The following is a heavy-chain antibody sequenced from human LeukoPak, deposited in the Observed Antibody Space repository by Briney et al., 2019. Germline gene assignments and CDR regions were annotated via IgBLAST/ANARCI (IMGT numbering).Heavy chain of an antibody. V-gene: IGHV3-30*02. CDR3: AKVERYYDILTGYYMGAFDF. CDR1: GFTFSSFV. CDR2: IWYDGTKK. J-gene: IGHJ3*01. D-gene: IGHD3-9*01. Sequence: GGSLRLSCAASGFTFSSFVVHWVRQAPGKGLEWVAFIWYDGTKKYYADSVKGRFTISRDNSKNTLYLEMNSLRAEDTAVYFCAKVERYYDILTGYYMGAFDFRGQGTKVTVSS.